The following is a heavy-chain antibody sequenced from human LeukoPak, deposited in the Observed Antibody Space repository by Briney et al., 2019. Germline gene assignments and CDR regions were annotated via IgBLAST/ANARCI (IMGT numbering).Heavy chain of an antibody. CDR1: GGSISSSNW. J-gene: IGHJ3*02. CDR2: IYHSGST. V-gene: IGHV4-4*02. CDR3: ARSEYSYGADAFDI. D-gene: IGHD5-18*01. Sequence: SETLSLTCAVSGGSISSSNWWSWVRQPPGKGLEWIGEIYHSGSTNYNPSLKSRVTISVDTSKNQFSLKLSSVTAADTAVYYCARSEYSYGADAFDIWGQGTMVTVSS.